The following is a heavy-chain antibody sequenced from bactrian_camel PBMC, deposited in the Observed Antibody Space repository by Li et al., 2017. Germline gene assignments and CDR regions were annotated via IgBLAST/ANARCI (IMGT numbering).Heavy chain of an antibody. CDR3: ATGGITWGDELTY. D-gene: IGHD3*01. CDR1: GFPFARYV. Sequence: VQLVESGGALVQPGESLRLSCAASGFPFARYVMTWVRQAPGKGLEWVAHTYDDISYYSDSVKGRFTSSRDSAKQTLYLQLDSLKTDDTAMYYCATGGITWGDELTYWGQGTQVTVS. CDR2: TYDDIS. V-gene: IGHV3S10*01. J-gene: IGHJ4*01.